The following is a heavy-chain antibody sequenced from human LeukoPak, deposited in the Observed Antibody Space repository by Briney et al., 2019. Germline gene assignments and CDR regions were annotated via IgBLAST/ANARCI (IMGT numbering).Heavy chain of an antibody. CDR1: GYSFTSQD. V-gene: IGHV1-3*03. J-gene: IGHJ3*02. D-gene: IGHD1-26*01. CDR3: ATDPGGSYLFSAFDI. CDR2: INPGNGDT. Sequence: GASVKVSCKTSGYSFTSQDMHWVRQAPGQSLEWMGCINPGNGDTKYSQEFQGRVTITRDTSATTAYMELSSLRSEDTAVYYCATDPGGSYLFSAFDIWGQGTMVTVSS.